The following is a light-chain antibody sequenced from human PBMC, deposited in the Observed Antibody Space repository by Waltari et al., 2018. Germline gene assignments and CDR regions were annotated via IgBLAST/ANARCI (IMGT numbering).Light chain of an antibody. CDR1: QSVRSTY. V-gene: IGKV3-20*01. J-gene: IGKJ2*01. CDR3: QLYDTSHTYT. Sequence: EIVLTQSPDTLSLSPGERATLPCRASQSVRSTYLVWNQQKPGQAPRLLIYGADTRATGIPDRFSGSGSGTDFTLTISRLEPEDFAVYYCQLYDTSHTYTFGQGTKLEIK. CDR2: GAD.